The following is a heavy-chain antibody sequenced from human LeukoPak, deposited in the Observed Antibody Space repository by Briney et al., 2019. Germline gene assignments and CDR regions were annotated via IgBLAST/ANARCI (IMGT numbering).Heavy chain of an antibody. CDR2: IYYNGIT. J-gene: IGHJ5*02. D-gene: IGHD6-13*01. Sequence: PSETLSLTCTVSGGSISSHYWSWIRQPPEKGLEWIGYIYYNGITNYNPSLKSRVTISVDTSKNQFSLKLSSVTAADTAVYYCARGMDSSRPVSFTWFDPWGQGTLVTVSS. V-gene: IGHV4-59*11. CDR1: GGSISSHY. CDR3: ARGMDSSRPVSFTWFDP.